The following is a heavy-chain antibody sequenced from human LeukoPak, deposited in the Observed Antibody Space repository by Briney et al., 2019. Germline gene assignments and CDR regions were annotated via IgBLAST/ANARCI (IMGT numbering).Heavy chain of an antibody. J-gene: IGHJ4*02. CDR2: IIPISGSA. Sequence: GASVKVSCKASGGSFTTYGISWGRQAPGQGLEWMGGIIPISGSANYAPKFQGRVTFTADKSTSTAYMELNSLRSEDTAVYYCARGPDDFWSNYLYYFDYWGQGTLVTVSS. D-gene: IGHD3-3*01. CDR1: GGSFTTYG. V-gene: IGHV1-69*06. CDR3: ARGPDDFWSNYLYYFDY.